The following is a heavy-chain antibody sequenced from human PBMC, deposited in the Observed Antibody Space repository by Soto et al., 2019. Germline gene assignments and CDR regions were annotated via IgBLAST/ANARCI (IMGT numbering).Heavy chain of an antibody. CDR2: IHSGGST. Sequence: SETLSLTCAVSGGSISGSRFHWGWIRQTPGKGLEWIGSIHSGGSTYYNPSLRSRVTFSVDTSRTHYSLKLTSVTATDTAIYYCARAIVVVMSYHFDSWGQGTLVTVSS. V-gene: IGHV4-39*02. CDR3: ARAIVVVMSYHFDS. J-gene: IGHJ4*02. CDR1: GGSISGSRFH. D-gene: IGHD3-22*01.